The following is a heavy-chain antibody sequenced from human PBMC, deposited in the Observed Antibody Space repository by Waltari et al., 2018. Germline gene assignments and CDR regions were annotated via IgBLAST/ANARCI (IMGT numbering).Heavy chain of an antibody. CDR2: INPVPGIA. CDR3: ARDGGERGAVDI. D-gene: IGHD3-16*01. CDR1: GGTFSSYA. J-gene: IGHJ3*02. Sequence: QVQLVQSGAEVKKPGSSVKVSCKASGGTFSSYAISWVRQAPGQGLEWMGGINPVPGIAKQAKKVQGSGTFNADESKKTGFMGVGRLRSEDTAVYYCARDGGERGAVDIWGQGTMVTVSS. V-gene: IGHV1-69*04.